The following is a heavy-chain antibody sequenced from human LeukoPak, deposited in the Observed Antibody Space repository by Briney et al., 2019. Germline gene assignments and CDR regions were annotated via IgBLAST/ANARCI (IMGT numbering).Heavy chain of an antibody. CDR2: IYYSGST. Sequence: PSETLSLTCTVSGGSISSYYWSWIRQPPGKGLEWIGYIYYSGSTYYNPSLKSRVTISVDTSKNQFSLKLSSVTATDTAVYYCARTHPDYYYYYMDVWGKGTTVTVSS. V-gene: IGHV4-59*08. CDR1: GGSISSYY. J-gene: IGHJ6*03. CDR3: ARTHPDYYYYYMDV.